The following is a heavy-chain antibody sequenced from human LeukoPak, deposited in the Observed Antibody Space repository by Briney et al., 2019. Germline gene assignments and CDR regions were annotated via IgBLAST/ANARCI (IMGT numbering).Heavy chain of an antibody. CDR3: ARHGHHGDHDY. V-gene: IGHV4-34*01. CDR1: GGSFSGYY. J-gene: IGHJ4*02. D-gene: IGHD2-21*02. Sequence: SETLSLTCAVYGGSFSGYYWSWIRQPPGKGLEWIGEINHSGSTNYNPSLKSRVSISVDTSKNQFSLKLSSVTAADTAVYYCARHGHHGDHDYWGQGTLVTVSS. CDR2: INHSGST.